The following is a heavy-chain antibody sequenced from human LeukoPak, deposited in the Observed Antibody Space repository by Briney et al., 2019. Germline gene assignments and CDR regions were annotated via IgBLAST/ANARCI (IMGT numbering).Heavy chain of an antibody. V-gene: IGHV1-69*13. J-gene: IGHJ4*02. CDR1: GGTFSSYA. Sequence: GASVKVSCKASGGTFSSYAISWVRQAPGQGLEWMGGIIPIFGTANYAQKFQDRVTITADESTNTAYMELNSLRSEDTAVYYCAREGMYSGLDYWGQGTLVTVSS. CDR3: AREGMYSGLDY. CDR2: IIPIFGTA. D-gene: IGHD6-13*01.